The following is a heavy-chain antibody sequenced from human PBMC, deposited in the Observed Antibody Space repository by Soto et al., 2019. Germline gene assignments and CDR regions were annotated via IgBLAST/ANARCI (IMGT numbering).Heavy chain of an antibody. D-gene: IGHD6-13*01. CDR1: GYTFTSYG. V-gene: IGHV1-18*01. Sequence: ASVKVSCKASGYTFTSYGISWVRQAPGQGLEWMGWISAYNGNTNYAQKLQGRVTMTTDTSTSTAYMELRSLRSDDTAVYYCAADTASIAAAGLVGFDPWGQGTLVTVSS. CDR3: AADTASIAAAGLVGFDP. CDR2: ISAYNGNT. J-gene: IGHJ5*02.